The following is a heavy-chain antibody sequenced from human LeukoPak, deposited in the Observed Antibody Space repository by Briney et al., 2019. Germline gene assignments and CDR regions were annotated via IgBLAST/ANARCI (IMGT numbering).Heavy chain of an antibody. V-gene: IGHV3-66*01. CDR2: NYSGGST. CDR3: VRDLCGGDCYPAVGFDM. Sequence: PGVSLTLSCTASGFPVCSNYKSWARQAPGEGLEWDLVNYSGGSTYYADSVKGRFTISRVNSKNTQYLQMNSQRPEDTALYYVVRDLCGGDCYPAVGFDMW. CDR1: GFPVCSNY. J-gene: IGHJ3*02. D-gene: IGHD2-21*02.